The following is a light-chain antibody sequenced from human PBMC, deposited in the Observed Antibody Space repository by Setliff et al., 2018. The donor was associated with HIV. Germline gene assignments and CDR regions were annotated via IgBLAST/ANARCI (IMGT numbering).Light chain of an antibody. Sequence: QSVLTQPASVSGSPGQSITISCTGTSSDVGSYNLVSWYQHHPGKAPKLMIYEVSKSPSGVSNRFSGSKSGNTASLTISGLQAEDETDYYCCSYAGSKTFVFGTGTKVTVL. J-gene: IGLJ1*01. CDR1: SSDVGSYNL. V-gene: IGLV2-23*02. CDR2: EVS. CDR3: CSYAGSKTFV.